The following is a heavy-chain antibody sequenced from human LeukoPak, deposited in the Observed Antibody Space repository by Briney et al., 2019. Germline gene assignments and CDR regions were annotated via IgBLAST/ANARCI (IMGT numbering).Heavy chain of an antibody. D-gene: IGHD6-19*01. J-gene: IGHJ4*02. CDR3: ARTAVAGDKIFDY. Sequence: SETLSPTCAVYGGSFSGYYWSWIRQPPGKGLEWIGEINHSGSTNYNPSLKSPVTISVDTSKNQFSLKLSSVTAADTAVYYCARTAVAGDKIFDYWGQGTLVTVSS. CDR1: GGSFSGYY. V-gene: IGHV4-34*01. CDR2: INHSGST.